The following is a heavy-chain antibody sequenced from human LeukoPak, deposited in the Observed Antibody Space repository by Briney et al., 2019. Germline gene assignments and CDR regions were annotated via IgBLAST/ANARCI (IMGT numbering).Heavy chain of an antibody. CDR2: IIPILGIA. D-gene: IGHD6-13*01. J-gene: IGHJ4*02. CDR1: GGTFSSYA. Sequence: ASVKVSCKASGGTFSSYAISWVRQAPGQGLEWMGRIIPILGIANYAQKFQGRVTITADKSTSTAYMELSSLRSEDTAVYYCARGNSSSRDVDYWGQGTLVTVSS. V-gene: IGHV1-69*04. CDR3: ARGNSSSRDVDY.